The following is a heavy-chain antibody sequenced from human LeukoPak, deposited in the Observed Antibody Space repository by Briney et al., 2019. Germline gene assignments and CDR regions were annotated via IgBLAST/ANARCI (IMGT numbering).Heavy chain of an antibody. CDR1: GFTFSSYS. CDR3: ARDGDSSGYYAAFDI. CDR2: ISSSSSII. D-gene: IGHD3-22*01. J-gene: IGHJ3*02. Sequence: GGSLRLSCAASGFTFSSYSMNWVRQAPGKGLEWLSYISSSSSIIYYADSVKGRFTISRDNAKNSLYLQMNSLRDEDTAVYYCARDGDSSGYYAAFDIWGQGTMVTVSS. V-gene: IGHV3-48*02.